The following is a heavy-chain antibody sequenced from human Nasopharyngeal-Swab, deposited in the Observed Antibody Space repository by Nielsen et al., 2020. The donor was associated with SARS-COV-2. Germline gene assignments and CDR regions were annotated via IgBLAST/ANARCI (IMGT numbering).Heavy chain of an antibody. J-gene: IGHJ4*02. CDR2: MYTGGRT. CDR3: ARVGTGWAFDY. V-gene: IGHV4-61*02. Sequence: LRLSCTVSGGSISSAFYQWSWIRQPAGKGLEWIGRMYTGGRTDYNPSLKGRVTISVDTSRNQLSLKLNSVTAADTALYYCARVGTGWAFDYWGQGTLVTVSS. D-gene: IGHD6-19*01. CDR1: GGSISSAFYQ.